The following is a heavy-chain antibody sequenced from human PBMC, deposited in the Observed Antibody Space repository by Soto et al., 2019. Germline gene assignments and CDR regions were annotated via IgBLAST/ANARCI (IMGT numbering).Heavy chain of an antibody. D-gene: IGHD3-16*01. CDR1: GFTVSSNY. CDR3: ARDHGGVAWGY. J-gene: IGHJ4*02. V-gene: IGHV3-66*01. Sequence: EVQLVESGGGLVQPWGSLRLSCAASGFTVSSNYMSWVRHAPGKGLEWVSGIYSGGSTYYADSVKGRFTISRDNSKNTLYLQMNSLRAEDTAVYYCARDHGGVAWGYWGQGTLVTVSS. CDR2: IYSGGST.